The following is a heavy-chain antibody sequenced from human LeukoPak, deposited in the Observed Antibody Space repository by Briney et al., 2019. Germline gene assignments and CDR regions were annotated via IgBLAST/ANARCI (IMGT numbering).Heavy chain of an antibody. Sequence: GRSLRLSCAASGFTFDDYAMHWVRQAPGKGLEWVSGISWNSGSIGYADSVKGRFTISRDNAKNSLYLQMNSLRAEDTALYYCTKVTSGYSYGHPFDYWGQGTLVTVSS. CDR2: ISWNSGSI. D-gene: IGHD5-18*01. CDR1: GFTFDDYA. J-gene: IGHJ4*02. CDR3: TKVTSGYSYGHPFDY. V-gene: IGHV3-9*01.